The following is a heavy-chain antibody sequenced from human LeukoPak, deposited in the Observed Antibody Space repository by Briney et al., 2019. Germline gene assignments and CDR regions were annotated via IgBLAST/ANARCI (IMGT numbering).Heavy chain of an antibody. D-gene: IGHD5-18*01. CDR2: ISGSGGST. CDR1: GFTFSSYA. CDR3: TKGKYSYGQNPEY. Sequence: GGSLRLSCAASGFTFSSYAMSWVRQAPGKGLEWVSAISGSGGSTYYADSVKGRFTISRDNSKNTLFLQMNSLRAGDTAVYYFTKGKYSYGQNPEYWGQGTLVTVSS. J-gene: IGHJ4*02. V-gene: IGHV3-23*01.